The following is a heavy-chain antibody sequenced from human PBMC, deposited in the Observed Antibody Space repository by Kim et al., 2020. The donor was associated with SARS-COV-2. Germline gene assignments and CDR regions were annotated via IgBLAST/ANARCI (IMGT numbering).Heavy chain of an antibody. J-gene: IGHJ6*02. CDR3: ARGTISMVRGVNARYYYYYYGMDV. CDR2: IYYSGST. D-gene: IGHD3-10*01. Sequence: SETLSLTCTVSGGSISSSSYYWGWIRQPPGKGLEWIGSIYYSGSTYYNPSLKSRVTISVDTSKNQFSLKLSSVTAADTAVYYCARGTISMVRGVNARYYYYYYGMDVWGQGTTVTVSS. CDR1: GGSISSSSYY. V-gene: IGHV4-39*07.